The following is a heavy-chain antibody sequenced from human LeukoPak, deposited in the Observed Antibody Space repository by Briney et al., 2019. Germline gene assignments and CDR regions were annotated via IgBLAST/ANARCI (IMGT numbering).Heavy chain of an antibody. V-gene: IGHV4-4*07. CDR1: GGSICSSY. Sequence: SETLSLTCTVSGGSICSSYWSWIRPPARERLGWIGHIYSSGSTNYNHSLKSRVTISLDTSKNQFSLTLSSVTAADTAVYSFPGGVSNYDGSGSYGMDVWGQGTTVTVSS. CDR2: IYSSGST. J-gene: IGHJ6*02. CDR3: PGGVSNYDGSGSYGMDV. D-gene: IGHD3-10*01.